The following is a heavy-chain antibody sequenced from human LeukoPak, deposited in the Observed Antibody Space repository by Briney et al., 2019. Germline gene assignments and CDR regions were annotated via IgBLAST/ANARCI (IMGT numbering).Heavy chain of an antibody. J-gene: IGHJ4*02. Sequence: SETLPLTCTVSGGSLSSSSYYWGWLRQPPGKGLEWIGSVYYSGSTYYNPSLKSRVTISVDTSKNQFSLKLSSVTAADTAVYYCARDGYNPIDYWGQGTLVTVSS. CDR2: VYYSGST. CDR3: ARDGYNPIDY. V-gene: IGHV4-39*02. CDR1: GGSLSSSSYY. D-gene: IGHD5-24*01.